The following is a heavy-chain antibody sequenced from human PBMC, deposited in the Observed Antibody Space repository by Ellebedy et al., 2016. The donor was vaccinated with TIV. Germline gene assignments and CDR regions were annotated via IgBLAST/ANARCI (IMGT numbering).Heavy chain of an antibody. CDR3: ARGKVDNGNYLPAEYFQH. D-gene: IGHD1-7*01. V-gene: IGHV1-18*01. Sequence: ASVKVSCXASRYTFNNYDINWVRQAPGQGLEWMGWINPYNANTNYAQKLQGRVTMTTDTSTSTAYMELRSLRSDDTAVYYCARGKVDNGNYLPAEYFQHWGQGTLVTVSS. CDR1: RYTFNNYD. CDR2: INPYNANT. J-gene: IGHJ1*01.